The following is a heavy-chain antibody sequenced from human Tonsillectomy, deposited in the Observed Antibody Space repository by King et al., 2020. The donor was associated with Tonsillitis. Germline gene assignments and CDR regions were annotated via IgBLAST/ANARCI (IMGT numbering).Heavy chain of an antibody. CDR3: ARGTEDGGGNSLGFDY. D-gene: IGHD4-23*01. Sequence: QLQESGPGLVKPSETLSLTCSVSGDSISSYYWSWVRQSPGKGLEWIGHNHYSGKSNYNLSLKSQVTISVDTSKNQFSLILTSVTAADSGMYYCARGTEDGGGNSLGFDYWGQGTQVTVSS. CDR1: GDSISSYY. J-gene: IGHJ4*02. V-gene: IGHV4-59*01. CDR2: NHYSGKS.